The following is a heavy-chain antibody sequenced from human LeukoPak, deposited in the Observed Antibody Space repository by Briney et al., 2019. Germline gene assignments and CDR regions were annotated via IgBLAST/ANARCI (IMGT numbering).Heavy chain of an antibody. Sequence: SETLSLTCAVSGYSISSGYYWGWIRQPPGKGLEWIGSIYHSGSTYYNPSLKSRVTISVDTSKNQFSLKLSSVTAADTAVYYCARQLGYCSSTSCLLYWFDPWGQGTLVTVSS. CDR3: ARQLGYCSSTSCLLYWFDP. CDR1: GYSISSGYY. D-gene: IGHD2-2*01. CDR2: IYHSGST. V-gene: IGHV4-38-2*01. J-gene: IGHJ5*02.